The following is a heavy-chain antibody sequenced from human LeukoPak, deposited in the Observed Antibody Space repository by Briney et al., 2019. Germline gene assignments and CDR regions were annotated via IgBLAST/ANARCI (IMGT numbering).Heavy chain of an antibody. Sequence: KPGGSLRLSCAASGFTFSSYSMNWVRQAPGKGLEWVSSISSSSSYIYYADSVKGRFTISRDNAKNSLYLQINSLRAEDTAVYYCARDPYSGLFDYWGQGTLVTVSS. D-gene: IGHD4-11*01. CDR2: ISSSSSYI. J-gene: IGHJ4*02. CDR1: GFTFSSYS. CDR3: ARDPYSGLFDY. V-gene: IGHV3-21*01.